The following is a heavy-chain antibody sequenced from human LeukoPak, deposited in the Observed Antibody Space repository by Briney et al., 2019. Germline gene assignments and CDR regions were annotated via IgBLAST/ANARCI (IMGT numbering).Heavy chain of an antibody. D-gene: IGHD2-15*01. Sequence: GGSLRLSCAASGFTFGSYAMSWVRQAPGKGLEWVSAISGSGGSTYYADSVKGRFTISRDNSKNTLYLQMNSLRAEDTAVYYCARCSGGSCYGGPFDYWGQGTLVTVSS. V-gene: IGHV3-23*01. CDR2: ISGSGGST. CDR3: ARCSGGSCYGGPFDY. J-gene: IGHJ4*02. CDR1: GFTFGSYA.